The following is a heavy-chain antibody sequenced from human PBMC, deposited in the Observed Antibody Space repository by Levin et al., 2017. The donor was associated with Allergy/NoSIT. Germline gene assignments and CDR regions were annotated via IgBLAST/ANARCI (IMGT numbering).Heavy chain of an antibody. J-gene: IGHJ2*01. Sequence: EASVKVSCKASGYTFTGYYMHWVRQAPGQGLEWMGWINPNSGGTNYAQKFQGWVTMTRDTSISTAYMELSRLRSDDTAVYYCARDRGGKLAHWYFDLWGRGTLVTVSS. CDR3: ARDRGGKLAHWYFDL. V-gene: IGHV1-2*04. D-gene: IGHD1-1*01. CDR1: GYTFTGYY. CDR2: INPNSGGT.